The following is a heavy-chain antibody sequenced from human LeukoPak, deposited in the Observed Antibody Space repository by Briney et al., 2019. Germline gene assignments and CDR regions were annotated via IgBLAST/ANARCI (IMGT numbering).Heavy chain of an antibody. J-gene: IGHJ4*02. CDR2: ISNSGSTI. Sequence: GGSLRLSCAASGFIFSDYYMGWIRQAPGKGLEWVSYISNSGSTIYYADSVKGRFTISRDNAKNSLYLQLNSLRAEDTAVYYCAREVRGYSYGYEYWGQGTLVTVSS. CDR3: AREVRGYSYGYEY. CDR1: GFIFSDYY. D-gene: IGHD5-18*01. V-gene: IGHV3-11*04.